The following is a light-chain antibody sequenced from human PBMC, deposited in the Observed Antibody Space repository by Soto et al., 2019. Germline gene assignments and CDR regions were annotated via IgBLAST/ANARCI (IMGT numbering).Light chain of an antibody. CDR1: SSDVGSYNL. CDR3: CSYAGSSTWV. CDR2: EVS. V-gene: IGLV2-23*02. J-gene: IGLJ3*02. Sequence: QSALIQPASVSGSPGQSITISCTGTSSDVGSYNLVSWYQQHPGKAPKLMIYEVSKRPSGVSNRFSGSKSGNTASLTISGLRAEDEADYYCCSYAGSSTWVFGGGTKLTVL.